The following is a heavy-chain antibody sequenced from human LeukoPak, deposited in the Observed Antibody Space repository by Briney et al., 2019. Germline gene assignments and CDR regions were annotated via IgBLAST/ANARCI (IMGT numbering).Heavy chain of an antibody. CDR3: ARSRAFNSGAFDP. CDR2: INHSGST. CDR1: GGSFSGYS. Sequence: SETLSLTCAVYGGSFSGYSWSWIRQPPGKGLEWIGEINHSGSTNYIPSLKSRVTISLDTSKNQFSLRLSSVTAADTAVYYCARSRAFNSGAFDPWGQGSLVTVSS. V-gene: IGHV4-34*01. J-gene: IGHJ5*02. D-gene: IGHD1-26*01.